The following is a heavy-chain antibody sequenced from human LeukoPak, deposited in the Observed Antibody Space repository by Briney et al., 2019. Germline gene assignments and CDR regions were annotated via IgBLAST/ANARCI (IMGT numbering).Heavy chain of an antibody. D-gene: IGHD5-24*01. Sequence: SETLSLTCTVSGGSISSSSYYWGWIRQPPGKGLEWIGSIYYSGSTYYNPSLKSRVTISVDTSKNQFSLKLSSVTAADTAVYYCAREEVAYYFDYWGQGTLVTVSP. CDR3: AREEVAYYFDY. CDR1: GGSISSSSYY. J-gene: IGHJ4*02. V-gene: IGHV4-39*07. CDR2: IYYSGST.